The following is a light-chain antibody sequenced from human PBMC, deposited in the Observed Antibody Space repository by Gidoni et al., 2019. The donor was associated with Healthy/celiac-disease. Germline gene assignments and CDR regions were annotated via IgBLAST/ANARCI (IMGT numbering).Light chain of an antibody. CDR3: QQYKSYPYT. CDR1: QSISSW. J-gene: IGKJ2*01. Sequence: IQITQSPSTLSASVGDRVTITCRASQSISSWLAWYHQKPGKAPKRLIYDASSLESGVPSRFRGSGYGTEFNITISSLQHDDFATYYCQQYKSYPYTCGKGTKLEIK. CDR2: DAS. V-gene: IGKV1-5*01.